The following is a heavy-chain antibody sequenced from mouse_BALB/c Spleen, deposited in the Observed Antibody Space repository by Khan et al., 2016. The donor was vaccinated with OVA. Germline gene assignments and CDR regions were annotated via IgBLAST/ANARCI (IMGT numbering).Heavy chain of an antibody. CDR1: GYSITSGYS. V-gene: IGHV3-1*02. CDR2: IYYSGSI. Sequence: VQLQQSGPDLVKPSQSLSLTCTVTGYSITSGYSWHWIRQFPGNKLEWMAYIYYSGSINHNPSLKSRISINRDTSKNQFFLQLNSVTTEDTATYYCARDGNYLDYWGQGTSVTVSS. CDR3: ARDGNYLDY. D-gene: IGHD2-1*01. J-gene: IGHJ4*01.